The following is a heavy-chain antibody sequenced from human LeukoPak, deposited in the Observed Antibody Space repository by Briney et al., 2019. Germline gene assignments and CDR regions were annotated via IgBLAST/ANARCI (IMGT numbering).Heavy chain of an antibody. V-gene: IGHV4-34*01. CDR1: GGSFSGHY. CDR3: ASLHSKQLVPFQFQSPGY. Sequence: PSETLSLTCAVYGGSFSGHYWSWIRQPPGKGLEWIGEINHSGSTNYNPSLKSRVPISVDTSKNQFSLKLSSVTAADTPVYYCASLHSKQLVPFQFQSPGYWGQGTLVTVSS. J-gene: IGHJ4*02. CDR2: INHSGST. D-gene: IGHD6-13*01.